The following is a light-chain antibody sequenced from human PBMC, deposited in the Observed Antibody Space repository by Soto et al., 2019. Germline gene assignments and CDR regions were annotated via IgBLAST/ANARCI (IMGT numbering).Light chain of an antibody. Sequence: QSVLTQPPSASGTPGQRVTISCSGSSSNIGSNYVYWYRQLPGTAPKLLIYRNDQRPSGVPDRFSGSKSGTSASLAISGLRSEDEADYYCATWDDRLNGYVFGSGTKVTVL. CDR2: RND. V-gene: IGLV1-47*01. J-gene: IGLJ1*01. CDR3: ATWDDRLNGYV. CDR1: SSNIGSNY.